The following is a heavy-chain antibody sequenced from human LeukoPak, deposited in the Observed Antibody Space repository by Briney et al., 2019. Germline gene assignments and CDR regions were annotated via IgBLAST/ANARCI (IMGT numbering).Heavy chain of an antibody. D-gene: IGHD4-11*01. CDR1: GGSISSYY. Sequence: PSETLSLTCTVSGGSISSYYWSWIRQPPGKGLEWIGYIHYSGSTNYNPSPKSRVTISVDTSKNQFSLKLSSVTAADTAVYYCARDSSYSSDAFDIWGQGTMVTVSS. V-gene: IGHV4-59*01. CDR3: ARDSSYSSDAFDI. CDR2: IHYSGST. J-gene: IGHJ3*02.